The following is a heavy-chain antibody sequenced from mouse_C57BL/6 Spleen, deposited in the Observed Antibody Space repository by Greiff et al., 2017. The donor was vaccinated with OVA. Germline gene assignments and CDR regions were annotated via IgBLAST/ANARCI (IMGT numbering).Heavy chain of an antibody. CDR3: ARYDDGYFYAMDY. CDR2: IRNKANGYTT. J-gene: IGHJ4*01. Sequence: DVKLVESGGGLVQPGGSLSLSCAASGFTFTDYYMSWVRQPPGKALEWLGFIRNKANGYTTEYSASVKGRFTISRDNSQSILYLQMNALRAEDSATYYCARYDDGYFYAMDYWGQGTSVTVSS. CDR1: GFTFTDYY. D-gene: IGHD2-3*01. V-gene: IGHV7-3*01.